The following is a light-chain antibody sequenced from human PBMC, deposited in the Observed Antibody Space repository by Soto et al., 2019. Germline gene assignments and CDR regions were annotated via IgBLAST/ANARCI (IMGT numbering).Light chain of an antibody. CDR1: QSVASRN. J-gene: IGKJ1*01. CDR2: GAS. V-gene: IGKV3-20*01. CDR3: QHFGNSLWT. Sequence: EIVLTQSPGTLSLSPGERATLSCRASQSVASRNLAWYQQKSGQAPRLLIYGASSRAIHTPDRFIGSGSGTDFTLTISGLEPEDFAVYYCQHFGNSLWTFGQGTKVEI.